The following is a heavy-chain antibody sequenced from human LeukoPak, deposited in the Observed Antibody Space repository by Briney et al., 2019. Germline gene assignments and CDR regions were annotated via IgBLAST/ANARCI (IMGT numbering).Heavy chain of an antibody. CDR1: GYTFTSYG. CDR3: ASCEVPSPSCLSFNCYGMDV. J-gene: IGHJ6*02. V-gene: IGHV1-18*01. Sequence: ASVKVSCKASGYTFTSYGISWVRQAPGQGLEWMGWISAYNGNTNYAQKLQGRVTMTTDTSTSTAYMELRSLRSDDTAVYYCASCEVPSPSCLSFNCYGMDVWGQGTTVTVSS. D-gene: IGHD2-2*01. CDR2: ISAYNGNT.